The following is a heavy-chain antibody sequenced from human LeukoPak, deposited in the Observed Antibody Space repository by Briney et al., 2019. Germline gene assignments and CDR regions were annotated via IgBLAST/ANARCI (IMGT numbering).Heavy chain of an antibody. CDR2: ISYDGSNK. CDR1: GFTFSSYG. Sequence: GSLRLSCAASGFTFSSYGMHWVRQAPGKGLEWVAVISYDGSNKYYADSVKGRFTISRDNSKNTLYLQMNSLRAEDTAVYYCASTHLGYCSSASCQNDYWGQGTLVTVSS. CDR3: ASTHLGYCSSASCQNDY. J-gene: IGHJ4*02. D-gene: IGHD2-2*01. V-gene: IGHV3-30*03.